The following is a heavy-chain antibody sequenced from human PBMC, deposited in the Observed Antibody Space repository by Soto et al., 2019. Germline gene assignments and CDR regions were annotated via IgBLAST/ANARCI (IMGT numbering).Heavy chain of an antibody. CDR2: INAGNGNT. D-gene: IGHD2-2*01. V-gene: IGHV1-3*01. CDR1: GYTFTSYA. Sequence: QVQLVQSGAEVKKPGASVKVSCKASGYTFTSYAMHWVRQAPGQRLEWMGWINAGNGNTKYSQKFQGRVTITRDTSASTAYMELSSLRSEDTAVYYCARVGGDSIVVVPAAMWGWFDPWGQGTLVTVSS. J-gene: IGHJ5*02. CDR3: ARVGGDSIVVVPAAMWGWFDP.